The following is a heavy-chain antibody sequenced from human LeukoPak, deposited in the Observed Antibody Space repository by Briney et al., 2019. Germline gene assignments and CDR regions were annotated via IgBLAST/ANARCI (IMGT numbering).Heavy chain of an antibody. CDR3: ARTPKVSQYGMDV. V-gene: IGHV3-64*01. J-gene: IGHJ6*02. CDR1: GITLSNYA. D-gene: IGHD2-15*01. CDR2: ISSNGGST. Sequence: PGGSLRLSCAVSGITLSNYAMSWVRQAPGKGLEYVSDISSNGGSTYYANSVKGRFTISRDNAKYSLSLQMNSLRAEDTAVYYCARTPKVSQYGMDVWGQGTTVTVSS.